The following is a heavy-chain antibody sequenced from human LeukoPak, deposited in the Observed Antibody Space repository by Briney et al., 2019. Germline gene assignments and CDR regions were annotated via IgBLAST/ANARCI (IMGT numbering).Heavy chain of an antibody. D-gene: IGHD3-22*01. CDR2: MNPNSGNT. CDR3: ARDLRYYYDSSGSAFDY. Sequence: ASVKVSCKASGYTFTSYDINWVRQATGQGLEWMGWMNPNSGNTGYAQKFQGRVTMTRNTSIGTAYMELSSLRSEDTAVYYCARDLRYYYDSSGSAFDYWGQGTLVTVSS. CDR1: GYTFTSYD. V-gene: IGHV1-8*01. J-gene: IGHJ4*02.